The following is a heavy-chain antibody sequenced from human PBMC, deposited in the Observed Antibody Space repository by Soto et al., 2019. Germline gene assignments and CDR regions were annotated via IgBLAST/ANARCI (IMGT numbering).Heavy chain of an antibody. J-gene: IGHJ4*02. V-gene: IGHV4-34*01. Sequence: PSETLSLTCAVYGGSFSGYYCSWIRQPPWKGLEWIGEINHSRSTNSNPSLKSRVTISVDTSKNQFSLKLSSVTAADTAVYYCGRGHYDSSGITKFWFDYWGQGTLITVSS. D-gene: IGHD3-22*01. CDR3: GRGHYDSSGITKFWFDY. CDR2: INHSRST. CDR1: GGSFSGYY.